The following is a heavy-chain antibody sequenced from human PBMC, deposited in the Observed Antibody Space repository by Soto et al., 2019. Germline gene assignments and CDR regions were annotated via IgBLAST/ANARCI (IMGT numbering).Heavy chain of an antibody. Sequence: TSVTMSLTCTVSGENISNYCWSWIRQDTGKGLEWIGFIYHSGNTNYNPSLKSRVTMSIDTSKSQFSLKLNSVTAADTAVYYCARDQGIASSGPFDYWGPGTLVTVSS. J-gene: IGHJ4*02. CDR3: ARDQGIASSGPFDY. D-gene: IGHD6-13*01. CDR2: IYHSGNT. CDR1: GENISNYC. V-gene: IGHV4-59*01.